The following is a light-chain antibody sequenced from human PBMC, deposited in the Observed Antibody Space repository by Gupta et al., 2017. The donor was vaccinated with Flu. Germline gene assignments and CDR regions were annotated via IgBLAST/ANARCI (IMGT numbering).Light chain of an antibody. CDR2: YAS. V-gene: IGKV6-21*01. J-gene: IGKJ1*01. CDR1: QIIGTS. CDR3: HQSSNLPWT. Sequence: KEKVTITCRASQIIGTSLNWYQQKPDQSPKLLIKYASQSFSGVPSRFSGSGSGTDFTLTINNLEAEDAATYYCHQSSNLPWTFGQGTKVEIK.